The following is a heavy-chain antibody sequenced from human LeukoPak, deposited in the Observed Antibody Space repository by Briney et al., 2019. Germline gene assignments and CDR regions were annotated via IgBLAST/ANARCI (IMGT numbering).Heavy chain of an antibody. CDR2: ISPSGDST. D-gene: IGHD5-24*01. CDR1: GFTFSSYA. J-gene: IGHJ4*02. Sequence: GGSLRLSCAASGFTFSSYAMNWVRQTPGRGLEWVSTISPSGDSTYHADSVKGRFSISRDNPKNTLYLHMHSLRADDTAVYYCAGEEEMATNTDYWGQGTLVTVSS. V-gene: IGHV3-23*01. CDR3: AGEEEMATNTDY.